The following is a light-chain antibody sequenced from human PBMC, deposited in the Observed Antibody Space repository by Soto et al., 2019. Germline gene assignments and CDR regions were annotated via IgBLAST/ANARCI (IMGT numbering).Light chain of an antibody. CDR3: SSYTNRNTLV. V-gene: IGLV2-14*03. J-gene: IGLJ2*01. CDR1: SSDVGGYNF. CDR2: HVT. Sequence: QSALTQPASVSGSPGQSITISCTGTSSDVGGYNFLSWYQQHPGKAPKLMIYHVTIRPSGVSNRFSGSKSGNTASLTISGLQAEDEADYSCSSYTNRNTLVFGGGTKLTVL.